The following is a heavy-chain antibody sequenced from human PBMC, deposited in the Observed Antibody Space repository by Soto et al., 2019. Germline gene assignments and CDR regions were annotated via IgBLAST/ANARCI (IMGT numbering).Heavy chain of an antibody. CDR1: GFTFSKAW. V-gene: IGHV3-15*01. J-gene: IGHJ4*02. CDR2: IMSKTDGGTT. CDR3: TTDSGMSPYSFDY. D-gene: IGHD1-26*01. Sequence: VGSLRLSCATSGFTFSKAWVGWVRQAPGKGLEWVGRIMSKTDGGTTDYAAPVKGRFTISRDDSKSTLYLQMNSLKTEDTAFYYCTTDSGMSPYSFDYWGQGTLVTVSS.